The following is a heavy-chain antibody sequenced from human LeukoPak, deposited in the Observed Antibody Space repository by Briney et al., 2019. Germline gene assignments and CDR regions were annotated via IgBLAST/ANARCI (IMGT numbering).Heavy chain of an antibody. Sequence: GGSLRLSCAASGFTFSSYEMNWVRQAPGKGLEWVSSISRSGSTKYYADSVKGRFTISRDSSKNTLYLQMNSLRAEDAAVYYCAKAPVTTCSGAYCYPFDYWGQGTLVTVSS. CDR1: GFTFSSYE. V-gene: IGHV3-48*03. CDR3: AKAPVTTCSGAYCYPFDY. D-gene: IGHD2-15*01. J-gene: IGHJ4*02. CDR2: ISRSGSTK.